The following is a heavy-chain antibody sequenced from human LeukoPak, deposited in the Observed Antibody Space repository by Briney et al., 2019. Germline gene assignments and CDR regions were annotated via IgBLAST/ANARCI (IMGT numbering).Heavy chain of an antibody. CDR3: AKDIYIAAAAPYWYFDL. D-gene: IGHD6-13*01. J-gene: IGHJ2*01. V-gene: IGHV3-9*01. CDR1: GFTFDDYA. Sequence: GRSLRLSCAASGFTFDDYAMHWVRQAPGKGLEWVSGISWNSGSIGYADSVKGRFTISRDNAKNSLYLQMNSLRAEDTALYYCAKDIYIAAAAPYWYFDLWGRGTLVTVSS. CDR2: ISWNSGSI.